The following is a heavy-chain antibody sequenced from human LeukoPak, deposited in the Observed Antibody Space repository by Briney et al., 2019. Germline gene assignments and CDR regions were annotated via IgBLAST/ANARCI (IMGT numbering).Heavy chain of an antibody. Sequence: GGSLRLSCAASGFTFSSYAMSWVRQAPGKGLEWVANIKQDGSEKYYVDSVKGRFTISRDNAKNSLYLQMNSLRAEDTAVYYCARDPTRGSSWYGAFDIWGQGTMVTVSS. CDR3: ARDPTRGSSWYGAFDI. CDR2: IKQDGSEK. CDR1: GFTFSSYA. V-gene: IGHV3-7*01. J-gene: IGHJ3*02. D-gene: IGHD6-13*01.